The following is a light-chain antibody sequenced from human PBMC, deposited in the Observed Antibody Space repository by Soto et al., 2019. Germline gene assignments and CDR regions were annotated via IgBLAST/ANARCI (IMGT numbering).Light chain of an antibody. CDR2: GAS. Sequence: EIVLTQSPGTLSLSPGERATLSCRASQSVSSSYLVWYQQKPGQALRLLIYGASSRATGIPDRFSGSGSGTDFALTISRLEPEDFAVYYCQQYSGSPSTFGQGTKLEIQ. V-gene: IGKV3-20*01. CDR3: QQYSGSPST. CDR1: QSVSSSY. J-gene: IGKJ2*01.